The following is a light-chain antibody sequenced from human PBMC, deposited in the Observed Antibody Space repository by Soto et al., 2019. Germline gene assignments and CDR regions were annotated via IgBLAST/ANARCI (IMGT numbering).Light chain of an antibody. Sequence: EIVLTHSPGTPSLSPGEGAPLSHKASQAIRSTSLVWYQKKSGQAPRLLMYGGSTRASGFPDRFSGRGFETDFTLTISEVEPEDFAVYFCQHYSDSTWTFGQGTKVEIK. J-gene: IGKJ1*01. CDR1: QAIRSTS. CDR2: GGS. V-gene: IGKV3-20*01. CDR3: QHYSDSTWT.